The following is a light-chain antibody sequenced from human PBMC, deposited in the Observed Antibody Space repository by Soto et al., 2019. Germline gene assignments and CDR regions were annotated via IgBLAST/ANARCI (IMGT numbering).Light chain of an antibody. CDR2: GAS. CDR1: QSITRN. V-gene: IGKV3-15*01. CDR3: QQSYSTPWT. J-gene: IGKJ1*01. Sequence: EIVVTQSPATLSVSPGERATLSCRASQSITRNLAWYQQSPGQAPRLLIYGASTRATGIPARFSGSGSGTDFTLTISSLQPEDFATYYCQQSYSTPWTFGQGTKVDI.